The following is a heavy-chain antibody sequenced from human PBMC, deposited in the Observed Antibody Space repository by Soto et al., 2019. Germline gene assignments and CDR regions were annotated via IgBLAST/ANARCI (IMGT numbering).Heavy chain of an antibody. J-gene: IGHJ5*02. V-gene: IGHV1-2*04. CDR2: INPNSGGT. D-gene: IGHD3-22*01. CDR3: ARYSLRSSGSNNWFDP. Sequence: ASVKVSCKASGYTFTGYYMHWVRRAPGQGLEWMGWINPNSGGTNYAQKFQGWVTMTRDTSISTAYMELSRLRSDDTAVYYCARYSLRSSGSNNWFDPWGQGTLVTVSS. CDR1: GYTFTGYY.